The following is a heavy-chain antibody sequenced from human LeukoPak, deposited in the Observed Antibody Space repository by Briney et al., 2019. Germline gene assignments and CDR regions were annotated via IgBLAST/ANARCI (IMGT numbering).Heavy chain of an antibody. CDR3: AKDGWVS. CDR2: ISDSGGNT. J-gene: IGHJ5*02. CDR1: GFTLSSYA. D-gene: IGHD3-10*01. V-gene: IGHV3-23*01. Sequence: QPGGSLRLSCAASGFTLSSYAMSWVRQAPGKGLEWVSAISDSGGNTYYADSMKGRFTISRDNSKNTLYLQMNSLRAEDTALYYCAKDGWVSWGQGTLVTVSS.